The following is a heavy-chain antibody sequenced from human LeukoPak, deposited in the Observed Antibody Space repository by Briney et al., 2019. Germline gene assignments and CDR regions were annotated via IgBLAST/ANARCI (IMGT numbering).Heavy chain of an antibody. V-gene: IGHV1-2*02. Sequence: ASVKVSCKASGYTFTGYYMHWVRLAPGQGLEWMGWINPNSGGTNYAQKLQGRVTMTTDTSTSTAYMELRSLRSDDTAVYYCARAEYYYDSSGYPRGGAFDIWGQGTMVTVSS. CDR2: INPNSGGT. CDR3: ARAEYYYDSSGYPRGGAFDI. CDR1: GYTFTGYY. J-gene: IGHJ3*02. D-gene: IGHD3-22*01.